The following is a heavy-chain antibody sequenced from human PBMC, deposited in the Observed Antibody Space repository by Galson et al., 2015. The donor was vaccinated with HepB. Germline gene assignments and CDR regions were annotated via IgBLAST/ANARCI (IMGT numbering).Heavy chain of an antibody. Sequence: SLRLSCAVSGFTFSSYIMNWVRQAPGKGLEWVSYISSGSSSIYYADSVKGRFTISRDNAKNSLYLQMNSLRDEDTAVYYCASGYCNSASCRPTDYWGQGTLVTVPS. CDR1: GFTFSSYI. CDR2: ISSGSSSI. J-gene: IGHJ4*02. V-gene: IGHV3-48*02. CDR3: ASGYCNSASCRPTDY. D-gene: IGHD2-2*01.